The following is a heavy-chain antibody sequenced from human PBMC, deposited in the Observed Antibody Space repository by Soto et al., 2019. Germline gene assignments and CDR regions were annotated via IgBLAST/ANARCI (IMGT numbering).Heavy chain of an antibody. CDR3: ARENRGYSGDDGVDY. D-gene: IGHD5-12*01. CDR2: INPSGGST. V-gene: IGHV1-46*01. CDR1: GYTFTSYY. Sequence: QVQLVQSGAEVKKPGASVKVSCKASGYTFTSYYMHWVRQAPGQGLEWMGIINPSGGSTSYAQKFQGRVTMTRDTSTSTVYRELSSLRSEDTAVYYCARENRGYSGDDGVDYWGQGTLVTVSS. J-gene: IGHJ4*02.